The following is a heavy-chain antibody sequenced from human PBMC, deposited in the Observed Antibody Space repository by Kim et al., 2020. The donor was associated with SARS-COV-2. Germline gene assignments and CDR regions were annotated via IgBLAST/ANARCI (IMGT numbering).Heavy chain of an antibody. J-gene: IGHJ3*02. V-gene: IGHV4-4*02. CDR3: ARDLGAPIAAAGTLHAFDI. D-gene: IGHD6-13*01. CDR1: GGSISSSNW. CDR2: IYHSGST. Sequence: SETLSLTCAVSGGSISSSNWWSWVSQPPGKGLEWIGEIYHSGSTNYNPSLKSRVTISVDKSKNQFSLKLSSVTAADTAVYYCARDLGAPIAAAGTLHAFDIWGQGTMVTVSS.